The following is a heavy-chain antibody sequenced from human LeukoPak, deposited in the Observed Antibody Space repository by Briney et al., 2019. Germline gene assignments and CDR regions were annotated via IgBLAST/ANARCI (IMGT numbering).Heavy chain of an antibody. CDR2: ISSNGNTT. D-gene: IGHD6-13*01. CDR3: AKGGSSSWYGAFSDY. Sequence: GGSLRLSCAASGFTFSDYYMNWIRQAPGKGLEWVSYISSNGNTTYYADSVKGRFTISRDNSKNTLYLQMNSLRAEDTAVYYCAKGGSSSWYGAFSDYWGQGTLVTVSS. J-gene: IGHJ4*02. CDR1: GFTFSDYY. V-gene: IGHV3-11*01.